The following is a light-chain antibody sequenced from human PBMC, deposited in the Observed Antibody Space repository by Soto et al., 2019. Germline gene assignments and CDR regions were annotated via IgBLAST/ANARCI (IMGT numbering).Light chain of an antibody. CDR1: GRAVGGYDY. CDR3: SSYTSSSTQV. Sequence: QSALTQPASVSGSPGQSITISCTGTGRAVGGYDYVSWYQQHPGKAPKLMIYDVSNRPSGVSNRFSGSKSGNTASLTISGLQAEDEADYYCSSYTSSSTQVFGTGTKLTVL. V-gene: IGLV2-14*01. J-gene: IGLJ1*01. CDR2: DVS.